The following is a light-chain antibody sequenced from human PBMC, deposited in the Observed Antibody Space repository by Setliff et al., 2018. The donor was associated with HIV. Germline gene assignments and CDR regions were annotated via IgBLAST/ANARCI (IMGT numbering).Light chain of an antibody. V-gene: IGLV2-8*01. J-gene: IGLJ3*02. CDR2: EVN. CDR1: SSDVGGYNY. Sequence: QSALALPPSASGSPGQSVTISCTGTSSDVGGYNYVSWYQQHPGKAPKVMIYEVNKRPSGVPDRFSGSKSGNTASLTVSGLQADDEADYYCSSYAGGNNMVFGGGTKVTVL. CDR3: SSYAGGNNMV.